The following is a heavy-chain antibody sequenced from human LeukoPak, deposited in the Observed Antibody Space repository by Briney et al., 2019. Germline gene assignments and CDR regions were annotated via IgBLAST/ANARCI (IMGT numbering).Heavy chain of an antibody. V-gene: IGHV4-39*02. J-gene: IGHJ5*02. CDR3: AREGLPGLCTSTSCYAVFDP. CDR2: LSFGGST. D-gene: IGHD2-2*01. Sequence: KPSETLSLTCAVSGGSISSSGYFWGWIRQSPGNGLEWIGSLSFGGSTSYNPSLKSRVTISGDTAKNHVSLKLISVSAADTAVYYCAREGLPGLCTSTSCYAVFDPWGQGTLVTVSS. CDR1: GGSISSSGYF.